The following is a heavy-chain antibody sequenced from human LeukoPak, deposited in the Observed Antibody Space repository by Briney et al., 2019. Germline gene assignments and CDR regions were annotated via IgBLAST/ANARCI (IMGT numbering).Heavy chain of an antibody. CDR3: ARGGSYLSAFDI. CDR1: GFTVSSNY. Sequence: GGSLRLSCAASGFTVSSNYMSWVRQAPGKGLEWVSINSGGSTFYADSVKGRFTISRDNSKNTLYLQMNSLRAEDTAVYYCARGGSYLSAFDIWGQGTMVTVSS. CDR2: NSGGST. J-gene: IGHJ3*02. D-gene: IGHD1-26*01. V-gene: IGHV3-53*01.